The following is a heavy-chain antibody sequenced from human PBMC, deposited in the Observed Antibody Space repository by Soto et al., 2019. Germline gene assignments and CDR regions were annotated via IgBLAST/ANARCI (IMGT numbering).Heavy chain of an antibody. CDR1: GFTFSTYV. J-gene: IGHJ4*02. CDR3: ARGSKDSYPGSRIFDF. D-gene: IGHD3-10*01. CDR2: ISFDGRSK. Sequence: QVQLVESGGGVVQPGRSLRLSCAASGFTFSTYVMHWVRQAPGKGPEWVAIISFDGRSKDYTDSVRGRFTISRDNSKKTLYLQMSSLRADDSAVYFCARGSKDSYPGSRIFDFWGRGTLVTVSS. V-gene: IGHV3-30*03.